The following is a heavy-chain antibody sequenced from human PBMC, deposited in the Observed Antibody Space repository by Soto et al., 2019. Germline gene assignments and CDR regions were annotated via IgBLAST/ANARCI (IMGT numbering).Heavy chain of an antibody. V-gene: IGHV1-2*02. D-gene: IGHD6-13*01. CDR1: GDTFIAYF. CDR3: AKIASVGDFDF. CDR2: INPNSGDT. J-gene: IGHJ5*01. Sequence: VASVKVSCKASGDTFIAYFIHWVRQAPGQGLEWMGWINPNSGDTSYAQKFQGRVTMTRDTSIRTAYMELSRLRSDETAVFYWAKIASVGDFDFWGQGTQVTVSS.